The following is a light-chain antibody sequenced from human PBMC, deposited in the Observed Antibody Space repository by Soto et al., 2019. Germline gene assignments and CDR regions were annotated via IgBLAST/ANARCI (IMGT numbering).Light chain of an antibody. CDR1: QDVNGW. Sequence: DTQMTQSPSTLSASVGDRVTITCRASQDVNGWLAWYQQKPGKTPKLLIYKASSLESGVPSRFSGSGSGTEFTPTISSLQPDDFATYYCQQYDDYWTFGQGTKVEIK. CDR2: KAS. CDR3: QQYDDYWT. V-gene: IGKV1-5*03. J-gene: IGKJ1*01.